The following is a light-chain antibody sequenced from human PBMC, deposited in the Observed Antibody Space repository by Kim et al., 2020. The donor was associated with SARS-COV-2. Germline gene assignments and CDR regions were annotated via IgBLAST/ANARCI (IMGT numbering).Light chain of an antibody. Sequence: PGESATLSSRASQSVSSSYLAWYQQKPGQTPRLLIYGASSRATGIPDRFSGSGSGTDFTLTISRLEPEDFAVYYCQQYGSSSPVTFGQGTKVDIK. CDR1: QSVSSSY. V-gene: IGKV3-20*01. CDR2: GAS. J-gene: IGKJ1*01. CDR3: QQYGSSSPVT.